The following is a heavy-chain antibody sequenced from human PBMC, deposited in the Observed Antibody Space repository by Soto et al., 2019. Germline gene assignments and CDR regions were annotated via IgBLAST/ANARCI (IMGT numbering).Heavy chain of an antibody. D-gene: IGHD2-2*01. CDR3: AHSLGVVVPAATHYYYYMDV. J-gene: IGHJ6*03. CDR2: IYWDDDK. V-gene: IGHV2-5*02. CDR1: GFSLSTSGVG. Sequence: QITLKESGPTLVKPTQTLTLTCTFSGFSLSTSGVGVGWIRQPPGKALEWLALIYWDDDKRYSPSLKNRLTITKDTSKNQVVLTMTNMDPVDTATYYCAHSLGVVVPAATHYYYYMDVWGKGTTVTVSS.